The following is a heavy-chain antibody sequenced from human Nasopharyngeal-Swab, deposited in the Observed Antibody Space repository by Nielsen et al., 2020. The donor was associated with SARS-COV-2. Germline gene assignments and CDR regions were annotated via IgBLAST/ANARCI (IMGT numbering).Heavy chain of an antibody. CDR3: ARGTYYDILTGYYPWDYYGMDV. D-gene: IGHD3-9*01. V-gene: IGHV1-18*01. CDR2: ISAYNGNT. Sequence: ASVKVSCKASGYTFTSYGIIWLRQAPGQGLEWMGWISAYNGNTNYAQKLQGRVTMTTDTSTSTAYMELRSLRSDDTAVYYCARGTYYDILTGYYPWDYYGMDVWGQGTTVTVSS. J-gene: IGHJ6*02. CDR1: GYTFTSYG.